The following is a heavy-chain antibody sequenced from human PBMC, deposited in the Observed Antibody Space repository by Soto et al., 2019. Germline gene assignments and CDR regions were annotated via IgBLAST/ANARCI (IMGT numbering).Heavy chain of an antibody. CDR2: IYYSGST. CDR3: AGGSNSEVTNFDY. J-gene: IGHJ4*02. D-gene: IGHD3-16*01. Sequence: SETLSLTCTVAGGSISSGDYYWSWIRQPPGKGLEWIGYIYYSGSTYYNPSLKSRLAISLDTSNNQFSLQLNSVTASDTAVHYCAGGSNSEVTNFDYWGQGTLVTVS. V-gene: IGHV4-30-4*01. CDR1: GGSISSGDYY.